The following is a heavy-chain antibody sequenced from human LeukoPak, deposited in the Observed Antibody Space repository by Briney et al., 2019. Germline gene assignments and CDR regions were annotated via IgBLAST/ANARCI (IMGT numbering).Heavy chain of an antibody. V-gene: IGHV3-48*04. CDR1: GFTFSSYG. CDR3: ARSHSSGWSYNWFDP. D-gene: IGHD6-19*01. Sequence: PGGSLRLSCAASGFTFSSYGMHWVRQAPGKGLEWVSYISSSSSTIYYADSVKGRFTISRDNAKNSLYLQMNSLRAEDTAVYYCARSHSSGWSYNWFDPWGQGTLVTVSS. J-gene: IGHJ5*02. CDR2: ISSSSSTI.